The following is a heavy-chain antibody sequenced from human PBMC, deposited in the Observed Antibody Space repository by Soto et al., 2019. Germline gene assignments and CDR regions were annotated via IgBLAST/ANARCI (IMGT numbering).Heavy chain of an antibody. CDR1: GGTFSSYT. CDR2: IIPILGIA. V-gene: IGHV1-69*02. D-gene: IGHD6-19*01. Sequence: QVQLVQSGAEVKKPGSSVKVSCKASGGTFSSYTISWVRQAPGQGLEWMGRIIPILGIANYAQKFQGRVRITAEKSTSTAYMELSSLRSEETAVYYCARAYSSGWSFDYWGQGTLVTVSS. J-gene: IGHJ4*02. CDR3: ARAYSSGWSFDY.